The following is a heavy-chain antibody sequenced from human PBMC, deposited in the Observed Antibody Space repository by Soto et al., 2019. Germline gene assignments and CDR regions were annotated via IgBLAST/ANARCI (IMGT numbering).Heavy chain of an antibody. CDR3: ARFGEFLQFDY. Sequence: SETLSLTCAVSGGSISSGGYSWSWIRQPPGKGLEWIGHIYHSGSTYYNPSLKSRVTISVDRPKNQFSLKLSSVTAADTAVYYCARFGEFLQFDYWGQGTLVTVSS. V-gene: IGHV4-30-2*01. CDR2: IYHSGST. D-gene: IGHD3-10*01. CDR1: GGSISSGGYS. J-gene: IGHJ4*02.